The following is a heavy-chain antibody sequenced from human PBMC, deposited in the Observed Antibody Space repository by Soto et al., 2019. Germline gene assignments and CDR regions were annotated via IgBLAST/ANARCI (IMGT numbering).Heavy chain of an antibody. D-gene: IGHD4-4*01. J-gene: IGHJ6*02. V-gene: IGHV1-18*01. CDR2: ISAYNGNT. CDR3: ARDPKIHYSNVHYYYGMDV. Sequence: VQLVQSGAEVKKPGASVKVSCKASGYTFTSYGISWVRQAPGQGLEWMGWISAYNGNTNYAQKLQGRVTMTTDTSTSTAYMELRSMRSDDTAVYYCARDPKIHYSNVHYYYGMDVWGQGTTVTVSS. CDR1: GYTFTSYG.